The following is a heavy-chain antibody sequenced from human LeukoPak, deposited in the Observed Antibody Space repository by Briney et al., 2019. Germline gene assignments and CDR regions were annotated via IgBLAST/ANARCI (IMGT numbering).Heavy chain of an antibody. CDR2: LYYSGST. V-gene: IGHV4-39*01. CDR1: GGSISSSSYY. D-gene: IGHD6-13*01. CDR3: ARHRIPAADDAFDI. Sequence: TSETLSLTCTVSGGSISSSSYYWGWIRQPPGKGLEWFGSLYYSGSTYYNPSLKSRVTMSGDTSKNQFSLKLSSVTAADTAVYYCARHRIPAADDAFDIWGQGTMVTVSS. J-gene: IGHJ3*02.